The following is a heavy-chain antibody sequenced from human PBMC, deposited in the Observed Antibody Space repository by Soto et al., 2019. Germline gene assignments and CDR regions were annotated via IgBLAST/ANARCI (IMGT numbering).Heavy chain of an antibody. CDR1: GASISSSSYL. J-gene: IGHJ4*02. CDR2: IYYSGST. CDR3: ARHGGPSRTGTGFGY. V-gene: IGHV4-39*01. Sequence: ETLSLTCTVSGASISSSSYLWGWIHQPPGKGLEWIGSIYYSGSTYYNPSLNSRATISLDTSKNQFSLKLSSVTAADTAVYYCARHGGPSRTGTGFGYWGQGTQVTVSS. D-gene: IGHD1-1*01.